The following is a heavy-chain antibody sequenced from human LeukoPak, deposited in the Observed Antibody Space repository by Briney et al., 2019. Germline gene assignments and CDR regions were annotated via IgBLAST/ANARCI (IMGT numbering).Heavy chain of an antibody. J-gene: IGHJ4*02. Sequence: ASVKVSCKASGYTFTGYYMHWVRQAPGQGLEWMGRINPNSGGTNYAQKFQGRVTMTRDTSLSTAYMELSRLRSDDTAVYYCARSPYSYGFTSDYWGQGTLATVSS. V-gene: IGHV1-2*06. CDR1: GYTFTGYY. D-gene: IGHD5-18*01. CDR2: INPNSGGT. CDR3: ARSPYSYGFTSDY.